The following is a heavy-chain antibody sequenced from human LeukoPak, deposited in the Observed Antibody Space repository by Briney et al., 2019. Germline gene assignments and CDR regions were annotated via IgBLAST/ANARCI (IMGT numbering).Heavy chain of an antibody. Sequence: GGSLRLPCAASGFTFSSYGMHWVRQAPGKGLEWVAVIWYDGSNKYYADSVKGRFTISRDNSKNTLYLQMNSLRAEDTAEYYCARGGYYDFWSGYYTVVEFDYWGQGTLVTVSS. J-gene: IGHJ4*02. CDR3: ARGGYYDFWSGYYTVVEFDY. CDR1: GFTFSSYG. CDR2: IWYDGSNK. D-gene: IGHD3-3*01. V-gene: IGHV3-33*01.